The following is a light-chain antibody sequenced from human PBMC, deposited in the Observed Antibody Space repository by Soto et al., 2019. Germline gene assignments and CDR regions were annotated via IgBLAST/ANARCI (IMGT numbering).Light chain of an antibody. CDR3: QQYNSYS. J-gene: IGKJ4*01. CDR2: DAS. CDR1: QSISSW. V-gene: IGKV1-5*01. Sequence: DIQMTQSPSTLSASVGDRVTITCRASQSISSWLAWYQQKPGKAPKLLIYDASSLESRVPSRFSGSGSGTEFTLTISSLQPDDFATYYCQQYNSYSFGGGTKVEIK.